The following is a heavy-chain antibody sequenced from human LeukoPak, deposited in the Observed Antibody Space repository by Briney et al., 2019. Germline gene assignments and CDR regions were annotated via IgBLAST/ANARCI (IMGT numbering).Heavy chain of an antibody. CDR1: GYTFTGYY. Sequence: VASVKVSCKASGYTFTGYYMHWVRQAPGQGLEWMGWINPNSGGTNYAQKFQGRVTMTRDTSISTAYMELSRLRSDDTAVYYCATGPPHYYYYYMDVWGKGTTVTVSS. CDR3: ATGPPHYYYYYMDV. V-gene: IGHV1-2*02. CDR2: INPNSGGT. J-gene: IGHJ6*03.